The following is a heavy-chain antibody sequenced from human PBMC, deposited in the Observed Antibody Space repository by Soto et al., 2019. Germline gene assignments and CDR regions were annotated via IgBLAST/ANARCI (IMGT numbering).Heavy chain of an antibody. Sequence: SETLSLTCTVSGGSISSYYWSWIRQPPGKGLEWIGFIFYSGSTNYNPSLKSRVTISGDTSKNQFSLKLSSVTAADTAVYFCARTGSGYGGPFDYWGQGALVTAPQ. CDR3: ARTGSGYGGPFDY. D-gene: IGHD5-12*01. V-gene: IGHV4-59*01. CDR2: IFYSGST. CDR1: GGSISSYY. J-gene: IGHJ4*02.